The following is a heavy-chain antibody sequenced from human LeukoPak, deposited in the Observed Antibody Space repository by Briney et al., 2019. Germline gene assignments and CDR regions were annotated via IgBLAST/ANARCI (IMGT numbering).Heavy chain of an antibody. CDR1: GFTLSDNW. CDR3: AREPRLKRWFEY. CDR2: IKQEGSEK. Sequence: PGGSLRLSSEASGFTLSDNWMRWVRQGPGKGLEWVANIKQEGSEKYYVDSVRGRSTISRDNAKNTLYLQRNSLRTEDTAVYFCAREPRLKRWFEYWGQGTLVTVSS. V-gene: IGHV3-7*01. J-gene: IGHJ4*02. D-gene: IGHD5-24*01.